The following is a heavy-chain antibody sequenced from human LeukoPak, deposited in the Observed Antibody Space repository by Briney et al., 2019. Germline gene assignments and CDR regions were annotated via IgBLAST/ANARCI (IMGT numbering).Heavy chain of an antibody. Sequence: SLRLSCAASGFTFDDYAMHWVRQAPGKGLEWVSGISWNSGSIGYADSVKGRFSISRDNAKNSLYLQMNSLRAEDTALYYCAKDQTGIAAAFDYWGQGTLVTVSS. D-gene: IGHD6-13*01. CDR3: AKDQTGIAAAFDY. CDR2: ISWNSGSI. CDR1: GFTFDDYA. V-gene: IGHV3-9*01. J-gene: IGHJ4*02.